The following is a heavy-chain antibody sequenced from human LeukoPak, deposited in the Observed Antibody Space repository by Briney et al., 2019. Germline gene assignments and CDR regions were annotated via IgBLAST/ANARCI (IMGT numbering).Heavy chain of an antibody. CDR1: GFTFSSYG. J-gene: IGHJ3*02. CDR3: ASERDYGDSNAFDM. D-gene: IGHD4-17*01. CDR2: IRYDGSSN. V-gene: IGHV3-30*02. Sequence: PGGSLRLSCAASGFTFSSYGMHWVRQAPGKGLEWVAFIRYDGSSNYYADSVKGRFTIYRDNSKNTLYLQMNSLRPEDTAVYYCASERDYGDSNAFDMWGQGTMVTVSS.